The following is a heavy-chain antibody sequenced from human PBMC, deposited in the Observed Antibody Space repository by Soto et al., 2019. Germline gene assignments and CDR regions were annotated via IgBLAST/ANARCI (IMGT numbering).Heavy chain of an antibody. Sequence: GGSLRLSCAASGFIFEDYVMHWVRQAPGKGLEWVSLISWDSDSIYYADSVKGRFTISRDNSKNYLYLQMNSLRTEDTALYYCAKANPGEAGYYGMDVWGQGTTVTVSS. CDR3: AKANPGEAGYYGMDV. D-gene: IGHD3-10*01. CDR1: GFIFEDYV. CDR2: ISWDSDSI. V-gene: IGHV3-43*02. J-gene: IGHJ6*02.